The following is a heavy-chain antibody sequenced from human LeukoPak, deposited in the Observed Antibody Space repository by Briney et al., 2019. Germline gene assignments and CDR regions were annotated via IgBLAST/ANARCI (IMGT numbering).Heavy chain of an antibody. CDR3: ARHYHYDSSGYYLGD. J-gene: IGHJ4*02. CDR2: IYYSGST. CDR1: GGSISSSNYY. Sequence: SETLSLTCTVSGGSISSSNYYWSWIRQPPGKGLEWIGYIYYSGSTNYNPSLKSRVTISVDTSKNQFSLKLSSVTAADTAVYYCARHYHYDSSGYYLGDWGQGTLVTVSS. V-gene: IGHV4-61*05. D-gene: IGHD3-22*01.